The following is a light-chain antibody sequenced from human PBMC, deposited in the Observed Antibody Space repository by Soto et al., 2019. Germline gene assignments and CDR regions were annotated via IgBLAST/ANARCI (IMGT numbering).Light chain of an antibody. CDR2: AAS. CDR1: QGISSY. Sequence: DIQTTQSPSSLSASVGDRVTITCRASQGISSYLAWYQQRPGKVPKVLIYAASTLHSGVPSRFSGSGSGTDFTLTISNVQPEDVATYYCQNYYNAPETFGQGTKVDIK. V-gene: IGKV1-27*01. J-gene: IGKJ1*01. CDR3: QNYYNAPET.